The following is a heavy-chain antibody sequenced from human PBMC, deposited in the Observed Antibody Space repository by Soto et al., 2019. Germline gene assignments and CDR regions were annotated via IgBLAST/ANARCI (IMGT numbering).Heavy chain of an antibody. CDR3: ARLRHGGSSYPHRRCRFDP. Sequence: EVQLVQSGAEVKKPGESLKISCKGSGYSFTSYWIGWLRQMPGKGLEWMGIIYPGDSDTRYSPSFQGQVTISADKSICPAYLQWSSRKASDPPRYYCARLRHGGSSYPHRRCRFDPWGQGTLVTVSS. J-gene: IGHJ5*02. CDR1: GYSFTSYW. V-gene: IGHV5-51*01. D-gene: IGHD6-6*01. CDR2: IYPGDSDT.